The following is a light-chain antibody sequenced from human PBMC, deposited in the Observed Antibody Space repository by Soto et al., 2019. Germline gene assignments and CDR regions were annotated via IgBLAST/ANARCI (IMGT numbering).Light chain of an antibody. J-gene: IGKJ3*01. V-gene: IGKV3-20*01. CDR3: QQYCSSRLT. Sequence: EIVLTQSPGTLSLSPGERATLSCRASQSVSSSYLAWYQQKPGQAPRLLIYGASSRATGIPDRFSGSGSGTDFGVTISSLAPEDFEVNYCQQYCSSRLTVGPWVKVHI. CDR1: QSVSSSY. CDR2: GAS.